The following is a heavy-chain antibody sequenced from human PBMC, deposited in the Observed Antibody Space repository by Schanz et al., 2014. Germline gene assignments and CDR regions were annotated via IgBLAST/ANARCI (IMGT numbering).Heavy chain of an antibody. Sequence: EVQLVESGGGLVQPGGSLRLSCAASGFTFGDYAMNWVRQAPGKGLEWVSYISSSSSTRYYADSVKGRFTISRDNTKNSLFLQLNSLRADDTAVYYCARNRGSGGQNWYFDLWGRGTLVTVSS. J-gene: IGHJ2*01. D-gene: IGHD1-26*01. V-gene: IGHV3-48*04. CDR1: GFTFGDYA. CDR3: ARNRGSGGQNWYFDL. CDR2: ISSSSSTR.